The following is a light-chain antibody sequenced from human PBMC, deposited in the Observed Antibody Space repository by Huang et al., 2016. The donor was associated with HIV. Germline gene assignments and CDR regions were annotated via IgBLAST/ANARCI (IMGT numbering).Light chain of an antibody. CDR2: DAS. J-gene: IGKJ2*01. CDR1: QSISSW. Sequence: DIQMTQSPSPLSASVGDRVTITCRASQSISSWLAWYQQKPGKAPKLLIYDASSVESGVPSRFSGSGSGTEFTLTISSLQPDNFATYYCQQYKSYPYTFGQGTKLEIK. V-gene: IGKV1-5*01. CDR3: QQYKSYPYT.